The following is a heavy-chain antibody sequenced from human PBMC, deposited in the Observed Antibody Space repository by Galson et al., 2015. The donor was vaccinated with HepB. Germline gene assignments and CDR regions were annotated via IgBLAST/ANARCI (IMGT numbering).Heavy chain of an antibody. J-gene: IGHJ4*02. CDR1: GFFFSDYY. CDR3: ARDYSSRWFYFDY. D-gene: IGHD6-13*01. V-gene: IGHV3-11*01. Sequence: SLRLSCAASGFFFSDYYMTWIRQAPGKGLEWVSYIGSGGSTIYYADSVKGRFTVSRVNAKNSLFLQMNSLRAEDTAVYYCARDYSSRWFYFDYWGQGTLVTVSS. CDR2: IGSGGSTI.